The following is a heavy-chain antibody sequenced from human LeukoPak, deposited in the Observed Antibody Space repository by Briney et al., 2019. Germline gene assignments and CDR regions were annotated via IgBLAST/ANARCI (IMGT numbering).Heavy chain of an antibody. D-gene: IGHD3-22*01. CDR1: GGSISSYY. J-gene: IGHJ4*02. CDR2: IYYSGST. CDR3: ARLHLNYYDSSGYYVFDY. V-gene: IGHV4-59*08. Sequence: SETLSLTCTVSGGSISSYYWSWIRQPPGKGLEWIGYIYYSGSTNYNPSLKSRVTISVDTSKNQFSLKLSSVTAADTAVYYCARLHLNYYDSSGYYVFDYWGQGTLVTVS.